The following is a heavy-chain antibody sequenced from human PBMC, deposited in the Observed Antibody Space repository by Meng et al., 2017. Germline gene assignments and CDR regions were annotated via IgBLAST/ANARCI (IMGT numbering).Heavy chain of an antibody. CDR2: MNPNSGNT. V-gene: IGHV1-8*01. CDR3: ARGSSSWITNWFDP. J-gene: IGHJ5*02. Sequence: VQLVESGAEVKKPGASVKVSCKASGYTLTSYDINWVRQATGQGLEWMGWMNPNSGNTGYAQKFQGRVTMTRNTSISTAYMELSSLRSEDTAVYYCARGSSSWITNWFDPWGQETLVTVSS. D-gene: IGHD6-13*01. CDR1: GYTLTSYD.